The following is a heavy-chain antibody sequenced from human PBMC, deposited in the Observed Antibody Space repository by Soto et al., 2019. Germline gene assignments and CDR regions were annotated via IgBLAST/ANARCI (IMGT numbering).Heavy chain of an antibody. CDR3: AKVRYSSPMGYYYGMDV. CDR2: IIPIFGTA. V-gene: IGHV1-69*01. J-gene: IGHJ6*01. D-gene: IGHD6-19*01. Sequence: QVQLVQSGAEVRKPGSSVRVSCKASGGSFNRHTISWVRQAPGQGLEWMGGIIPIFGTANYAQKFQGRVTSTADESKTTSYMEVNNLRSEDTDVYYCAKVRYSSPMGYYYGMDVW. CDR1: GGSFNRHT.